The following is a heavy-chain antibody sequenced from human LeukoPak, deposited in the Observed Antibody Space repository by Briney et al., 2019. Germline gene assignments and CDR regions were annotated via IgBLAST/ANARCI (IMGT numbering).Heavy chain of an antibody. Sequence: SVKVSCKASRGTFSSYAISRVRQAPGQGLEWMGRIIPIFGIANYAQKFQGRVTITADKSTSTAYMELSSLRSEDTAVYYCARGEMATIRDYYYYGMDVWGQGTTVTVSS. CDR3: ARGEMATIRDYYYYGMDV. D-gene: IGHD5-24*01. J-gene: IGHJ6*02. V-gene: IGHV1-69*04. CDR1: RGTFSSYA. CDR2: IIPIFGIA.